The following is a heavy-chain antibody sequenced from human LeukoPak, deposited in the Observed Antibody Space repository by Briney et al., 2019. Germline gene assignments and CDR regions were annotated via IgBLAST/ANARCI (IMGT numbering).Heavy chain of an antibody. CDR1: GYTFTSYA. Sequence: ASVKVSCKASGYTFTSYAMHWVRQAPGQRLEWMGWINAGNGNTKYSQKFQGRDTITRDTSASTAYMELSSLRSEDTAVYYCARGGIAAAPIDNWFDPWGQGTLVTVSS. CDR3: ARGGIAAAPIDNWFDP. J-gene: IGHJ5*02. D-gene: IGHD6-13*01. V-gene: IGHV1-3*01. CDR2: INAGNGNT.